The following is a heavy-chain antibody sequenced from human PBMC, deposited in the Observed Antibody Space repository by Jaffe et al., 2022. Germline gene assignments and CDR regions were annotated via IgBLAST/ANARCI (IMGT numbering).Heavy chain of an antibody. CDR3: AKDYPSIAARPDED. CDR2: IRYDGSNK. Sequence: QVQLVESGGGVVQPGGSLRLSCAASGFTFSSYGMHWVRQAPGKGLEWVAFIRYDGSNKYYADSVKGRFTISRDNSKNTLYLQMNSLRAEDTAVYYCAKDYPSIAARPDEDWGQGTLVTVSS. D-gene: IGHD6-6*01. CDR1: GFTFSSYG. J-gene: IGHJ4*02. V-gene: IGHV3-30*02.